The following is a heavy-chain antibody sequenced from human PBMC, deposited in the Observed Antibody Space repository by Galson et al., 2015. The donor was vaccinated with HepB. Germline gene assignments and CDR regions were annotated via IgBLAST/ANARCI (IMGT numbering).Heavy chain of an antibody. J-gene: IGHJ4*02. CDR2: IWYDGSNR. CDR3: ARGHNWGLFDS. D-gene: IGHD7-27*01. Sequence: SLRLSCAASGFTFGSYGMHWVRQAPGKGLEWVAIIWYDGSNRYYADSVKGRFTISRDNSKNTLYLQMTSLRAEDMAVYYCARGHNWGLFDSWGQGTLVAVSS. V-gene: IGHV3-33*01. CDR1: GFTFGSYG.